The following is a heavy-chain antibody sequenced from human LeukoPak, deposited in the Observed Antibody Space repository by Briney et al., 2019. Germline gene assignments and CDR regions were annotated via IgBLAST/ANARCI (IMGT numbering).Heavy chain of an antibody. J-gene: IGHJ6*03. CDR3: ARLPAGSRYPHYYYMDV. Sequence: SEALSLTCAGSGFSLSSGYCGGWIRQPPGKGLGWIGSIRHHERTDYNRCNKSRVTISVDTTKTQSSLKLSSVTATDTALYYCARLPAGSRYPHYYYMDVWGKGTTVTVSS. V-gene: IGHV4-38-2*01. CDR1: GFSLSSGYC. CDR2: IRHHERT. D-gene: IGHD6-13*01.